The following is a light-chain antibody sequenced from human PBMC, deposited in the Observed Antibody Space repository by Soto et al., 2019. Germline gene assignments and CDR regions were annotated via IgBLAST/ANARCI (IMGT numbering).Light chain of an antibody. CDR2: DAS. CDR3: QQYNSYSST. Sequence: DIQMTQSPSTLSASVGDRVTITCRASQSISSWLAWYQQKPGKAPKLLIYDASSLESGVPSRFSGSGSGTEFTLTISSLQPDDFATYYCQQYNSYSSTCGQGTKLEIK. CDR1: QSISSW. V-gene: IGKV1-5*01. J-gene: IGKJ2*01.